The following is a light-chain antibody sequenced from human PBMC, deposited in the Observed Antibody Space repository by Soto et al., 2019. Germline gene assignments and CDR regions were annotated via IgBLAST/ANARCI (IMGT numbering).Light chain of an antibody. Sequence: QSALTQPASVSGSPGQSITISCTGTSSDVGAYDFVSWYQQNPDKAPKLMIYEVSNRPSGVSNRFSGSKSVNTATLTISGLQAEDEADYCSSYTSSSTRVFGTGTKLTVL. J-gene: IGLJ1*01. V-gene: IGLV2-14*03. CDR3: SSYTSSSTRV. CDR2: EVS. CDR1: SSDVGAYDF.